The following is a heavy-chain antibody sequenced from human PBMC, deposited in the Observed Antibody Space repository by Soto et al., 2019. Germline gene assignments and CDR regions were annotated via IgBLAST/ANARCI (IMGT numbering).Heavy chain of an antibody. D-gene: IGHD3-10*01. Sequence: QVQLVESGGGVVQPGRSLRLSCAASGFTFSSYAMHWVRQAPGKGLEWVAVISYDGSNKYYADSVKGRFTISRDNSKNTLYLQMNSLRAEDTAVYYCARGKENMVRGVILNWFDPWGQGTLVTVSS. CDR3: ARGKENMVRGVILNWFDP. V-gene: IGHV3-30-3*01. CDR1: GFTFSSYA. CDR2: ISYDGSNK. J-gene: IGHJ5*02.